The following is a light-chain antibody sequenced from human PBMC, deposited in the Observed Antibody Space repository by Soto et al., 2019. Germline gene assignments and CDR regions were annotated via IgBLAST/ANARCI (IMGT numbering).Light chain of an antibody. CDR3: QQRSNWHRIT. J-gene: IGKJ5*01. CDR1: QSVSSY. Sequence: EIVLTQSPATLSLSPGERATLSCRASQSVSSYLSWCQQKPGQAPRLLIYDASTRATGSPARFSGSGSGTDFTLTISSLEPEDFAVYYCQQRSNWHRITFGQGTRLEIK. CDR2: DAS. V-gene: IGKV3-11*01.